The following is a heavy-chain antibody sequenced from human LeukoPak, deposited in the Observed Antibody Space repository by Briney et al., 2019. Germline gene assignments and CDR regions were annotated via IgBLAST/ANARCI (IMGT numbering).Heavy chain of an antibody. CDR1: GFTFSSYW. CDR3: ARGPLTIFGVVVGDNYYYMDV. Sequence: GGSLRLSCAASGFTFSSYWMHWVRQAPGKGLVWVSRINSDGSSTSYADSMKGRFTISRDNAKNTLYLQMNSLRAEDTAVYYCARGPLTIFGVVVGDNYYYMDVWGKGTTVTVSS. D-gene: IGHD3-3*01. V-gene: IGHV3-74*01. J-gene: IGHJ6*03. CDR2: INSDGSST.